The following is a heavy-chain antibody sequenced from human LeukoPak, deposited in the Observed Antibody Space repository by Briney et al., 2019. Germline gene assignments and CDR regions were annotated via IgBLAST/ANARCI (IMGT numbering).Heavy chain of an antibody. Sequence: ASVKVSCKVSGYTLTELSMHWVRQAPGKGLEWMGGFDPEDGETIYAQKFQGRVTMTEDTSTDTAYMELSSLRSEDTAVYYCASPDCSSTSCYGSGESELDYWGQGTLVTVS. CDR1: GYTLTELS. D-gene: IGHD2-2*01. CDR2: FDPEDGET. J-gene: IGHJ4*02. CDR3: ASPDCSSTSCYGSGESELDY. V-gene: IGHV1-24*01.